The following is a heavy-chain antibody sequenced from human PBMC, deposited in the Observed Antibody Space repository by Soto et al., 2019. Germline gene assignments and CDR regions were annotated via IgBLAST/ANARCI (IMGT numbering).Heavy chain of an antibody. D-gene: IGHD2-21*02. V-gene: IGHV3-74*01. CDR2: VNRDESTT. CDR1: GFTFSSYW. Sequence: VQLVASGGGLVQTGGSLRLSCAASGFTFSSYWMHWVRQGPGKGLVWVSRVNRDESTTSYADPVKGRFTISRDNAKYTLGRPMSRLGVEDTGLYYCFYFECGRTAWVTSMEANGYWVQGTLVTVSS. J-gene: IGHJ4*02. CDR3: FYFECGRTAWVTSMEANGY.